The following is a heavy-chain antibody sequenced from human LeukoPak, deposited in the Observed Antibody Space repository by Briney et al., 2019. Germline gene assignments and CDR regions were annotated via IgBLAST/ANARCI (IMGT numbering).Heavy chain of an antibody. V-gene: IGHV3-30-3*02. CDR3: AKPYSSSWNFDY. J-gene: IGHJ4*02. Sequence: GGSLRLSCAASGFTFSSYAMRWVRQAPGKGLEWVAVISYDGSNKYYADSVKGRFTISRDNSKNTLYLQMNSLRAEDTAVYYCAKPYSSSWNFDYWGQGTLVTVSS. D-gene: IGHD6-13*01. CDR1: GFTFSSYA. CDR2: ISYDGSNK.